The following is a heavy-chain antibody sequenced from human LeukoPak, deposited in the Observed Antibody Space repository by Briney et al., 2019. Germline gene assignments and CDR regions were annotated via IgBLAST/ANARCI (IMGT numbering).Heavy chain of an antibody. D-gene: IGHD1-26*01. CDR3: ARTSGSYYFDY. J-gene: IGHJ4*02. V-gene: IGHV4-30-2*01. CDR2: IFHSGST. Sequence: SETLSLTCAVSGGSISSGGYSWSWIRQPPGKGLEWIGYIFHSGSTYYNPSLKSRVTISVDRSKNQFSLKLSSVTAADTAVYYCARTSGSYYFDYWGQGTLVTVSS. CDR1: GGSISSGGYS.